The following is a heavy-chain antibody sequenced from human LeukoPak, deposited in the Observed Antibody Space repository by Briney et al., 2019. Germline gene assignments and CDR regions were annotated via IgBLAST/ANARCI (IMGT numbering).Heavy chain of an antibody. CDR1: GFTFSSYS. CDR3: ARRTSADYFDY. CDR2: ISSSSSYI. V-gene: IGHV3-21*06. J-gene: IGHJ4*02. Sequence: GGSLRLSCAASGFTFSSYSMNWVRQAPGKGLEWVSSISSSSSYIYYADSVKGRLTISRDNAKNSLYLQMNSLRAEDTAVYYCARRTSADYFDYWGQGTLVTVSS.